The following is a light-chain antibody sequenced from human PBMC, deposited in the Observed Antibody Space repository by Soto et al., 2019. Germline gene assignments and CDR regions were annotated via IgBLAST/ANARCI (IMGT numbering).Light chain of an antibody. CDR3: ATWSGGLIGWL. CDR2: RNN. V-gene: IGLV1-47*01. Sequence: QSVLTQPPSASGTPGQRVTISCSGTSSNIGTNYVYWYQQLPGTAPKLLIYRNNQRPSGVPDRFSGSKSGTSASLAISGLGSDDEAHYFCATWSGGLIGWLFGGGTKLTVL. CDR1: SSNIGTNY. J-gene: IGLJ3*02.